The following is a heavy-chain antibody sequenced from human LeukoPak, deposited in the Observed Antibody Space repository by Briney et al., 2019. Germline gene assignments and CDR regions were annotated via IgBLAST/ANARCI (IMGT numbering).Heavy chain of an antibody. D-gene: IGHD7-27*01. CDR1: GGSISSYY. J-gene: IGHJ4*02. Sequence: SETLSLTCTVSGGSISSYYWSWIRQPPGKGLEWIGYIYYSGNSNYNPSLKSRVTISADTSKNQFSLKLSSVTAADTAVYYCAREGWGYYFDFWGQGTLVTVSS. V-gene: IGHV4-59*01. CDR2: IYYSGNS. CDR3: AREGWGYYFDF.